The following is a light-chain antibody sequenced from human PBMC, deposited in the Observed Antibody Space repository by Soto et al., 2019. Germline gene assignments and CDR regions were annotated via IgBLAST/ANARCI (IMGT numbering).Light chain of an antibody. CDR1: QGIRDA. Sequence: SGSLGDRVSITCRASQGIRDALGWYQQRPGAAPKLLIYGASTLQTGVPSRFGGSGSGTDFTLTISSLQPEDFATYYCLQDNSYPRTFGQGTKVEL. CDR2: GAS. CDR3: LQDNSYPRT. J-gene: IGKJ1*01. V-gene: IGKV1-6*01.